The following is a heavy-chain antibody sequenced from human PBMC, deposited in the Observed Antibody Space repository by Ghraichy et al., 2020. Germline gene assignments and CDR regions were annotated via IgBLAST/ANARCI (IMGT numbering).Heavy chain of an antibody. D-gene: IGHD3-10*01. CDR1: GGSISNSNW. Sequence: SETLSLTCTVSGGSISNSNWWSWVRQPPGKGLEWIWDIYHTGSTDFNPSLKSRFTISVDKSKNYFSLKVTSVTAADTAVYYCARDMRYYGAGTYLLHGMDVWGQGTPVTVSS. CDR2: IYHTGST. J-gene: IGHJ6*02. CDR3: ARDMRYYGAGTYLLHGMDV. V-gene: IGHV4-4*02.